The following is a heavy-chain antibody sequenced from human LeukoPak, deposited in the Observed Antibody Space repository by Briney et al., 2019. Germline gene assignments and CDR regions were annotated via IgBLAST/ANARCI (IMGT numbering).Heavy chain of an antibody. D-gene: IGHD5-12*01. CDR1: GYTFTSYD. J-gene: IGHJ4*02. V-gene: IGHV1-8*01. CDR3: ARCKYGYATPADY. CDR2: MNPNSGNT. Sequence: ASVKVSCKASGYTFTSYDINWVRQATGQGLEWMGWMNPNSGNTGYAQKFQGRVTMTRDTSISTAYMELSSLRSEDTAVYYCARCKYGYATPADYWGQGTLVTVSS.